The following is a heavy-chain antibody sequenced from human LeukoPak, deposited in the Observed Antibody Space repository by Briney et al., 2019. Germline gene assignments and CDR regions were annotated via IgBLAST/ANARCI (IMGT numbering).Heavy chain of an antibody. CDR3: AKAPRGYYDSSGYSLGDY. D-gene: IGHD3-22*01. V-gene: IGHV3-23*01. J-gene: IGHJ4*02. CDR2: ISGSGGST. Sequence: SGGSLRLSCAASGFTFSSYAMSWVRQAPGKGLEWVSSISGSGGSTYYADSVKGRFTISRDNSKNWLYLQMNSLRAEDTAVYYCAKAPRGYYDSSGYSLGDYWGQGTLVTVSS. CDR1: GFTFSSYA.